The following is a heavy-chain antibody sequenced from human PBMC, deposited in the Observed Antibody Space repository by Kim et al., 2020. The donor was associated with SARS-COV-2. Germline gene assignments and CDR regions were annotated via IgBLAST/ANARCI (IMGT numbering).Heavy chain of an antibody. CDR3: AKDFVVRTSWHGMDG. Sequence: GGSLRLSCAASGFTFSSYDIHWVRQAPGKGLEWVAVISYDGSNKYYADSVKGRFTISRDNSKNTLYLQMNSLRAEDTAVYYCAKDFVVRTSWHGMDGWG. J-gene: IGHJ6*02. D-gene: IGHD6-13*01. CDR1: GFTFSSYD. V-gene: IGHV3-30*18. CDR2: ISYDGSNK.